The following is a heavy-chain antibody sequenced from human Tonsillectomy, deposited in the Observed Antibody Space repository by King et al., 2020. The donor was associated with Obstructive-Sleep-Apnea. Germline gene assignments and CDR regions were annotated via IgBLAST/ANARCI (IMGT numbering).Heavy chain of an antibody. D-gene: IGHD3-22*01. V-gene: IGHV4-59*01. J-gene: IGHJ4*02. CDR2: VHYSGTT. CDR3: ARLDLDFYDSSGYYPRWFDY. Sequence: QLQESGPGLVKPSETLSLTCTVSGGSIRSFYWSWIRQPPGKGLEWIGFVHYSGTTNYNASLKSRVTIFLDTSNVPFSLRLTSVTAADTAVYYCARLDLDFYDSSGYYPRWFDYWGQGNLVTVSS. CDR1: GGSIRSFY.